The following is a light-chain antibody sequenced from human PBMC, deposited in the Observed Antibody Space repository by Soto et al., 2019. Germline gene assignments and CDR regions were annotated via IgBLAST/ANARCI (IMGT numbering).Light chain of an antibody. CDR1: SSGVGGYNY. V-gene: IGLV2-11*01. Sequence: QSVLTQPRSVSGSPGQSVTISCTGTSSGVGGYNYVSWYLQHPGKAPKVMIYDVSKRPSGVPDRFSCSKSGNTASLNISGLQSEDEADYYCCSFAGNYIYVFGTGTKVTVL. J-gene: IGLJ1*01. CDR3: CSFAGNYIYV. CDR2: DVS.